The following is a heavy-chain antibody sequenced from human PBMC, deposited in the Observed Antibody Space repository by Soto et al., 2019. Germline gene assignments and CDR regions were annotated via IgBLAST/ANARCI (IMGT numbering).Heavy chain of an antibody. Sequence: QVQLQESGPGLVKPLETLSLTCTVSGGSVSSGNYYWTWIRQPRGKGLEWIGYVQNSGSPSHNPSLXRXXTMSIDTSKNQFSLKVTSVTAADAAVYYCARWSSGTVAMDVWGQGTTVTVSS. CDR2: VQNSGSP. J-gene: IGHJ6*02. CDR3: ARWSSGTVAMDV. D-gene: IGHD3-10*01. V-gene: IGHV4-61*01. CDR1: GGSVSSGNYY.